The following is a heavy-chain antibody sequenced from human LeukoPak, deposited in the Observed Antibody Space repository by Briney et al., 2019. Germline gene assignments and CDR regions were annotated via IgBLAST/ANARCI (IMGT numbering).Heavy chain of an antibody. CDR2: VDHSGNT. Sequence: SETLSLTCAVYAGSFSGYYWNWIGQPPGQGLEWIGEVDHSGNTNYDPSLKSRVTMSIDTSKNQFSLNLNSVTAADTAVYYCARSYYYVDFWAQGTRVTVSS. V-gene: IGHV4-34*01. CDR1: AGSFSGYY. J-gene: IGHJ4*02. CDR3: ARSYYYVDF. D-gene: IGHD3-10*01.